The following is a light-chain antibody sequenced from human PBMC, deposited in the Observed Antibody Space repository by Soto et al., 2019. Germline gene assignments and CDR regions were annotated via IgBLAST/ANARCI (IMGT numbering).Light chain of an antibody. CDR1: QGISSW. J-gene: IGKJ4*01. Sequence: DIQMTQSPSSVSAAVGDRVTITCRASQGISSWLAWFQQKPGEAPRLLIYAASSLHSGVPSRFSGSGSGTDVTLTISSLQSEDFATYYCQQGNSFPLTFGGGTKVEIK. CDR2: AAS. V-gene: IGKV1-12*01. CDR3: QQGNSFPLT.